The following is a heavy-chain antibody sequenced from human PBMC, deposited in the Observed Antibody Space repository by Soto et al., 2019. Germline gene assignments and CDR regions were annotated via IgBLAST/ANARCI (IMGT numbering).Heavy chain of an antibody. J-gene: IGHJ5*01. V-gene: IGHV3-23*01. CDR1: GFNFNTFA. CDR3: ARDPRPTWTVNWGGT. D-gene: IGHD7-27*01. CDR2: ISSSGGSR. Sequence: GGSLRLSCAASGFNFNTFAMSWIRQAPGKGLEWVSHISSSGGSRDYADSVRGRFTVSRDNSKNVLFLQMNSLRADDTATYYCARDPRPTWTVNWGGTWDTGTLVGVSS.